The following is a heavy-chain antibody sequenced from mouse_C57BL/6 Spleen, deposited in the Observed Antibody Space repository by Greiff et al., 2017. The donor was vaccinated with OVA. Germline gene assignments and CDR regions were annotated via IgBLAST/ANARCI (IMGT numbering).Heavy chain of an antibody. CDR2: IDPSDSYT. D-gene: IGHD2-5*01. CDR1: GYTFTSYW. Sequence: QVQLKQPGAELVMPGASVKLSCKASGYTFTSYWMHWVKQRPGQGLEWIGEIDPSDSYTNYNQKFKGKSTLTVDKSSSTAYMQLSSLTSEDSAVYYCARRDYSNWYFDVWGTGTTVTVSS. V-gene: IGHV1-69*01. CDR3: ARRDYSNWYFDV. J-gene: IGHJ1*03.